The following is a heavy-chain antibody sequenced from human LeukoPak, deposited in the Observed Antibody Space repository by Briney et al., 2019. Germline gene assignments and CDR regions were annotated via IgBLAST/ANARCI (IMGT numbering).Heavy chain of an antibody. Sequence: SETLSLTCTVSGGSISSYYWSWIRQPPGKGLEWIGEINHSGSTNYNPSLKSRVTISVDTSKNQFSLKLSSVTAADTAVYYCARGDYGDLFDYWGQGTLVTVSS. CDR3: ARGDYGDLFDY. CDR1: GGSISSYY. J-gene: IGHJ4*02. D-gene: IGHD4-17*01. V-gene: IGHV4-34*01. CDR2: INHSGST.